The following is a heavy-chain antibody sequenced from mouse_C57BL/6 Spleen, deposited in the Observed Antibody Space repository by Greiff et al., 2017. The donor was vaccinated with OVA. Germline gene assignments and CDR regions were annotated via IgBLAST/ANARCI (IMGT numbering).Heavy chain of an antibody. CDR3: ARDYGSSYSYYFDY. V-gene: IGHV1-82*01. Sequence: VQLQQSGPELVKPGASVKISCKASGYAFSSSWMNWVKQRPGKGLEWIGRIYPGDGDINYNGKFKGKATLTADKSSSTAYMQLSSLTSEDSAVYFCARDYGSSYSYYFDYWGQGTTLTVSS. J-gene: IGHJ2*01. D-gene: IGHD1-1*01. CDR2: IYPGDGDI. CDR1: GYAFSSSW.